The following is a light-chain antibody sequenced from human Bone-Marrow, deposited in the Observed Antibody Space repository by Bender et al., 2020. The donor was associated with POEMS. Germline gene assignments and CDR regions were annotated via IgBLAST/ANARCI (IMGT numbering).Light chain of an antibody. V-gene: IGLV1-47*01. Sequence: QSVLSQPPSASGTPGQRVTISCSGSSSNIGTNDVYWYQQLPGTAPKLLIYRTNQRPSGVPDRFSGSKSGNTASLTISGLQADDEADYYCISYTDTNTVYVFGTGTRVTVL. CDR2: RTN. CDR3: ISYTDTNTVYV. J-gene: IGLJ1*01. CDR1: SSNIGTND.